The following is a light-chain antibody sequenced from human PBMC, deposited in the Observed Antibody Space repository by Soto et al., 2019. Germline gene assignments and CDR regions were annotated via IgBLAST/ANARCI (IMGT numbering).Light chain of an antibody. J-gene: IGKJ2*01. CDR2: DAS. V-gene: IGKV3-11*01. CDR3: QQRSNWPT. Sequence: EIVLTQSPATLSLSPGERATLSCRANQSVSSYLACYQQKPGQAPRLLIYDASNRATGIPARFSGSGSEPDFTHTISCEEPEDFAVYYCQQRSNWPTFGQGTKLQIQ. CDR1: QSVSSY.